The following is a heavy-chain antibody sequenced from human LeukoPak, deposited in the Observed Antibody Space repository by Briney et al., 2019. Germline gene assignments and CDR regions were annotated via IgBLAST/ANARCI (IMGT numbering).Heavy chain of an antibody. V-gene: IGHV3-9*01. CDR2: LTWDGSSS. D-gene: IGHD3-10*02. J-gene: IGHJ6*04. CDR3: AELGITMIGGV. Sequence: GRSLRLSCTVSGVSIHQYAMYWVRQAPGKGLEWVSTLTWDGSSSAYADSVQGRFTISRDTANNSLYLQMNSLRAEDTAVYYCAELGITMIGGVWGKGTTVTISS. CDR1: GVSIHQYA.